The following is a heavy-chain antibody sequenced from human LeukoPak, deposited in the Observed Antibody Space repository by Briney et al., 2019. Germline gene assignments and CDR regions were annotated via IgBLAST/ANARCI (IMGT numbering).Heavy chain of an antibody. V-gene: IGHV5-51*01. D-gene: IGHD3-16*01. CDR3: ATPLYTSNAFDY. Sequence: GESLKISCKGSGYDFTTYWLAWVRQMPGRGLEWMGIIYPGDSDTRYSPSFRDQVTMSADKSINTAYLQGNTLKASDTAIYYCATPLYTSNAFDYWGQGTMVTVSS. CDR1: GYDFTTYW. J-gene: IGHJ4*02. CDR2: IYPGDSDT.